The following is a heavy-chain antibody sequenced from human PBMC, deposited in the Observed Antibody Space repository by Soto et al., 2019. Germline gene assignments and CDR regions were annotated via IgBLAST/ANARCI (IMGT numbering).Heavy chain of an antibody. J-gene: IGHJ6*02. Sequence: QVQLVQSGAEVKKPGSSVKVSCKASGGTFSSYAISWVRQAPGQGLEWMGGIIPIFGTANYAQKFQGRVTITADEATSTAYWELSSLRYEDTAVYYCARVPLSGGVEDYYYGMDVWGQGTTVTVSS. D-gene: IGHD3-10*01. CDR1: GGTFSSYA. CDR3: ARVPLSGGVEDYYYGMDV. CDR2: IIPIFGTA. V-gene: IGHV1-69*01.